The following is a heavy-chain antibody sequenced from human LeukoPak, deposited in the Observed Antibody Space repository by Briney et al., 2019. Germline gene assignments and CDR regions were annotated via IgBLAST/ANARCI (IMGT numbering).Heavy chain of an antibody. CDR3: ARFSAPLRFRIDY. D-gene: IGHD3-16*01. CDR2: MYYSGST. V-gene: IGHV4-39*07. Sequence: SETLSLTCTVSGGSISSSSYYWGWIRQPPGKGLEWIGSMYYSGSTYYNPSLKSRVTISVDTSKNQFSLKLSSVTAADTAVYYCARFSAPLRFRIDYWGQGTLVTVSS. J-gene: IGHJ4*02. CDR1: GGSISSSSYY.